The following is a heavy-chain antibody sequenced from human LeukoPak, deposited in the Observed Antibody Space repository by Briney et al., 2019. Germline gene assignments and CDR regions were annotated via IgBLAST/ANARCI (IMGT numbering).Heavy chain of an antibody. Sequence: PSETLSLTCTVPGGSISSFSWSWIRQPPGEGLEWIGYIYYSGNTNYNTSLKSQVTLSIDTSKNQFHQKLSTVTAADTAIYYCARMFTAGYCSSTTCSGEGLYFDYWGQGTLVTVSS. D-gene: IGHD2-2*01. CDR2: IYYSGNT. J-gene: IGHJ4*02. CDR1: GGSISSFS. V-gene: IGHV4-59*01. CDR3: ARMFTAGYCSSTTCSGEGLYFDY.